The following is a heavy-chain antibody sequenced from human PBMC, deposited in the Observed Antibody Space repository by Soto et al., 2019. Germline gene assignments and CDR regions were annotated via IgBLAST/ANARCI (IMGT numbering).Heavy chain of an antibody. CDR2: INANNGNT. Sequence: ASVKVSCKASGYTFTSYDINWVRQATGQGLEWMGWINANNGNTNYAQKLQGRVTMTTDTSTSTAYMELRSLRSDDTAVYYCARVPLIYDAFDIWGQGTMVTVSS. V-gene: IGHV1-18*01. CDR1: GYTFTSYD. J-gene: IGHJ3*02. CDR3: ARVPLIYDAFDI.